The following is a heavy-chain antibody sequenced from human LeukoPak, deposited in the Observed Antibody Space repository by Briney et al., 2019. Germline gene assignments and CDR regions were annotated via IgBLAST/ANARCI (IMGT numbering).Heavy chain of an antibody. CDR1: GYTLTGYY. D-gene: IGHD3-22*01. CDR3: ARGEVQHYESSGFNDY. Sequence: ASVRVSCKASGYTLTGYYMHWVRQASGQGFEWMGWINPNSGGTNVAPKFQGRVAMTRDTSIGTAYVELNRLRSDDTAVYYCARGEVQHYESSGFNDYWGQGTLVTVSS. J-gene: IGHJ4*02. V-gene: IGHV1-2*02. CDR2: INPNSGGT.